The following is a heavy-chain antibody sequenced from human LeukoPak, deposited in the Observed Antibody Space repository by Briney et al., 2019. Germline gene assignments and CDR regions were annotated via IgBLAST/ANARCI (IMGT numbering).Heavy chain of an antibody. Sequence: ASVKVSCKASGYTFTSYYMHWVRQAPGQGLEWMGIIKPSGGSTSYAQKFQGRVTMTRDTSTSTVYMELSSLRSEDTAVYYCATQYGSDAYYLDYWGQGTLVTVSS. J-gene: IGHJ4*02. D-gene: IGHD3-10*01. CDR3: ATQYGSDAYYLDY. CDR2: IKPSGGST. V-gene: IGHV1-46*01. CDR1: GYTFTSYY.